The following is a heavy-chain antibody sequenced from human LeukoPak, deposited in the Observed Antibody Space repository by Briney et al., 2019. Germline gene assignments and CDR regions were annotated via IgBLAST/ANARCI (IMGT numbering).Heavy chain of an antibody. V-gene: IGHV3-30*02. CDR3: AKYTMTYYYDSSGYYYPSFDY. CDR2: IRYDGSNK. J-gene: IGHJ4*02. D-gene: IGHD3-22*01. Sequence: GGSLRLSCAASGFTFSSYGMHWVRQAPGKGLEWVAFIRYDGSNKYYADSVKGRFTISRDNSKNTLYLKMNSLRAEDTAVYYCAKYTMTYYYDSSGYYYPSFDYWGQGTLVTVSS. CDR1: GFTFSSYG.